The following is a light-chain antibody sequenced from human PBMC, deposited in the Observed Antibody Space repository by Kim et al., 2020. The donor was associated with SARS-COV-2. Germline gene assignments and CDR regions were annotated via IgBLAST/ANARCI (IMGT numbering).Light chain of an antibody. V-gene: IGLV3-21*04. CDR3: QVWDSSSDHLYWV. J-gene: IGLJ3*02. CDR1: NIGSKS. Sequence: GKTARITCGGNNIGSKSVHWYQQKPGQAPVLVIYFDSDRPSGIPERFSGSNSGNTATLTISRVEAGDEADYYCQVWDSSSDHLYWVFGGGTKLTVL. CDR2: FDS.